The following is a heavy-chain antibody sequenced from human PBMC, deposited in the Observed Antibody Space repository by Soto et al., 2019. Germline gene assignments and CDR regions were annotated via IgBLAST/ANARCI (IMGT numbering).Heavy chain of an antibody. V-gene: IGHV1-8*02. CDR1: GYTFTSYG. CDR3: ARARMVLRFLEWFHWFDP. Sequence: GASVKVSCKASGYTFTSYGISWVRQAPGQGLEWMGWMNPNSGNTGYAQKFQGRVTMTRNTSISTAYMELSSLRSEDTAVYYCARARMVLRFLEWFHWFDPWGQGTLVTVSS. CDR2: MNPNSGNT. J-gene: IGHJ5*02. D-gene: IGHD3-3*01.